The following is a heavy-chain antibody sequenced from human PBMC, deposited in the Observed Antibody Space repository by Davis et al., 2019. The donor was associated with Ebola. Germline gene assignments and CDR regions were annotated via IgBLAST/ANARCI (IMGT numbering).Heavy chain of an antibody. Sequence: GGSLRLSCAASGFTFSSYSMNWVRQAPGKGLEWVSYISSSSSYIYYADSVKGRFTISRDNAKNSLYLQMNSLRAEDTAVYYCARDGGVVVAASGMDVWGKGTTVTVSS. V-gene: IGHV3-21*05. D-gene: IGHD2-15*01. J-gene: IGHJ6*04. CDR1: GFTFSSYS. CDR3: ARDGGVVVAASGMDV. CDR2: ISSSSSYI.